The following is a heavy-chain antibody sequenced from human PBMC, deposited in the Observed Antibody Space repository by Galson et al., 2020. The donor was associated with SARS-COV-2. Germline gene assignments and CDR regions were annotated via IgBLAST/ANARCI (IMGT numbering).Heavy chain of an antibody. CDR1: GLSLKTSGEG. V-gene: IGHV2-5*02. CDR3: AHSRHYYDDNYRGMGV. J-gene: IGHJ6*02. Sequence: SGPKLVKPTPTLTLNCNVSGLSLKTSGEGVGWIRQPPGKALQWLALLYLDDDKRYRPSLKNRLTITKDTSKNQVVLTLTNMGPGETATYYCAHSRHYYDDNYRGMGVWGQWTTVNVSS. CDR2: LYLDDDK. D-gene: IGHD3-22*01.